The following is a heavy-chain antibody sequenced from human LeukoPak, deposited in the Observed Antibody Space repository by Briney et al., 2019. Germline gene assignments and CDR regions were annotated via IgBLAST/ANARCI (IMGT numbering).Heavy chain of an antibody. V-gene: IGHV4-61*01. Sequence: SETLSLTCTVSGGSVSSGSYYWSWIRQLPGKGLEWIGYIYYSGSTNYNPSLKSRVTISVDTSKNQFSLKLSSVTAADTAVYYCAREDTAMGIDYWGQGTLVTVSS. CDR1: GGSVSSGSYY. CDR3: AREDTAMGIDY. J-gene: IGHJ4*02. CDR2: IYYSGST. D-gene: IGHD5-18*01.